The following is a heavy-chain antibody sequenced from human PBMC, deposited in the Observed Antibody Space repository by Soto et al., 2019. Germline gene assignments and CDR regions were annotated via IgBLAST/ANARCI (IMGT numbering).Heavy chain of an antibody. CDR2: IIPIFGTA. CDR1: GGTFSSYA. Sequence: AVKVSCKASGGTFSSYAISWVRQAPGQGLEWMGGIIPIFGTANYAQKFQGRVTITADKSTSTAYMELGSLRSEDTAVYYCARETYGGNPLTHYYYYGMDVWGQGTTVTVSS. CDR3: ARETYGGNPLTHYYYYGMDV. V-gene: IGHV1-69*06. J-gene: IGHJ6*02. D-gene: IGHD4-17*01.